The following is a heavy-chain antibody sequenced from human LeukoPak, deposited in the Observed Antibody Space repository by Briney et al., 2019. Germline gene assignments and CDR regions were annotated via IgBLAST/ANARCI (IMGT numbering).Heavy chain of an antibody. D-gene: IGHD2-2*01. CDR1: GGSIDSYC. CDR3: ARSCSSISCPFDY. V-gene: IGHV4-4*09. Sequence: SETLSLTCTVSGGSIDSYCWSWIRQPPGKGLEWIGYIYFSGSTNYNPSLKSRLTMSVDTSKNQFSLKLSSVTAADTGVYYCARSCSSISCPFDYWGQGTLVTVSS. J-gene: IGHJ4*02. CDR2: IYFSGST.